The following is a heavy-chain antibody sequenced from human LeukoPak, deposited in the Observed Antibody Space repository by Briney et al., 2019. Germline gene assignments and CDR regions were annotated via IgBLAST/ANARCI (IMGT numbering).Heavy chain of an antibody. CDR2: IYTSGST. CDR3: ARLIYRRTAMEDYYYYMDV. CDR1: GGSINSYY. J-gene: IGHJ6*03. V-gene: IGHV4-4*07. Sequence: SETLSLTCTVSGGSINSYYWSWIRQPAGKGLEWIGRIYTSGSTNYNPSLKSRVTISVDTSKNQFSLKLSSVTAADTAVYYCARLIYRRTAMEDYYYYMDVWGKGTTVTVSS. D-gene: IGHD5-18*01.